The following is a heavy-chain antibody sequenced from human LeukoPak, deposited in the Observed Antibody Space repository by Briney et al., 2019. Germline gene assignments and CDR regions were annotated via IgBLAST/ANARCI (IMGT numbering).Heavy chain of an antibody. J-gene: IGHJ4*02. CDR2: INSDGSNT. D-gene: IGHD6-13*01. CDR3: IRDSSSSFDY. Sequence: GGSLRLSCAASGYTFTTYRIHWVHQAPGKGLVWVSLINSDGSNTGYADSVKGRFTISRDNAKNMVYLQMNSLRAEDTAVYYCIRDSSSSFDYWGQGTLVTVSS. V-gene: IGHV3-74*01. CDR1: GYTFTTYR.